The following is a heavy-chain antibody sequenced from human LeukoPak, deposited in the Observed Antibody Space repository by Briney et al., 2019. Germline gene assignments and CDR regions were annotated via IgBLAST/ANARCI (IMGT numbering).Heavy chain of an antibody. Sequence: SETLSLTCTVSGGSISSGGYYWSWIRQPLGKGLEWIGYIYHSGSTYYNPSLKSRVTISVDRSKNQFSLKLSSVTAADTAVYYCARVVVVAAESYYFDYWGQGTLVTVSS. CDR1: GGSISSGGYY. CDR2: IYHSGST. J-gene: IGHJ4*02. V-gene: IGHV4-30-2*01. CDR3: ARVVVVAAESYYFDY. D-gene: IGHD2-15*01.